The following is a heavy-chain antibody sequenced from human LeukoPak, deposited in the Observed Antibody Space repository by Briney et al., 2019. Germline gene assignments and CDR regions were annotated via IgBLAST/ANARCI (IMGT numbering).Heavy chain of an antibody. J-gene: IGHJ6*04. V-gene: IGHV3-23*01. CDR2: ISGSGGST. CDR3: AKDAPRMVRGYYYYGMDV. CDR1: GFTFSSYA. D-gene: IGHD3-10*01. Sequence: GGSLRLSCAASGFTFSSYAMSRVRQAPGKGLEWVSAISGSGGSTYYADSVKGRFTISRDNSKNTLYLQMNSLRAEDTAVYYCAKDAPRMVRGYYYYGMDVWGKGTTVTVSS.